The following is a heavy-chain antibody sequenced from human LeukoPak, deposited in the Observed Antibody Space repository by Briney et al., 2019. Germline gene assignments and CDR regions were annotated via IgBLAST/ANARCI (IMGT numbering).Heavy chain of an antibody. D-gene: IGHD3-22*01. J-gene: IGHJ4*02. Sequence: GASVKVSCKASGYTFTSYYMHWVRQAPGQGLEWMGITNPSGGSTSYAQKFQGRVTMTRDASTSTVYMEVSSLRSDDTAVYYCARDGYDSSGPLDYWGQGTLVTVSS. CDR3: ARDGYDSSGPLDY. CDR1: GYTFTSYY. V-gene: IGHV1-46*01. CDR2: TNPSGGST.